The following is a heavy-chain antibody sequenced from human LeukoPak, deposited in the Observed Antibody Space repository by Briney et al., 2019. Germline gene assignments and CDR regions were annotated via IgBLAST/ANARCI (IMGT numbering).Heavy chain of an antibody. D-gene: IGHD3-10*01. J-gene: IGHJ3*02. CDR1: GGSFSGYY. CDR3: ARSSEVPLVRGVMMSSFDI. Sequence: SETLSLTCAVYGGSFSGYYWSWIRQPPGKGLEWIGEINHSGSTNYNPSLKSRVTISVDTSKNQFSLKLSSVTAADTAVYYCARSSEVPLVRGVMMSSFDIWDQGTMVTVSS. CDR2: INHSGST. V-gene: IGHV4-34*01.